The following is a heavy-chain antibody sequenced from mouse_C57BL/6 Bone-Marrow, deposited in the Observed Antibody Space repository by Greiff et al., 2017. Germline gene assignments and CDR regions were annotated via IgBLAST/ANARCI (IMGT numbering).Heavy chain of an antibody. CDR3: ARDAEGGYAMDY. Sequence: QVQLKQSGAELARPGASVKLSCKASGYTFTSYGISWVKQRTGQGLEWIGEIYPRSGNTYYNEKFKGKATLTADKSSSTAYMELRSLTSEDSAVYFCARDAEGGYAMDYWGQGTSVTVSS. CDR2: IYPRSGNT. J-gene: IGHJ4*01. CDR1: GYTFTSYG. V-gene: IGHV1-81*01.